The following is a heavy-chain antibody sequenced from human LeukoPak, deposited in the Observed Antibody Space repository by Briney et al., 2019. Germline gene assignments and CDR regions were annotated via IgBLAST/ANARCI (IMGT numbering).Heavy chain of an antibody. Sequence: ASVKVSCKASGGTFISYAISWVRQAPGQGLEWMGRIIPIFGTANYAQKFQGRVTITTDESTSTAYMELSSLRPEDTAVYYCAREYCSGGSCHYYYYYYMDVWGKGTTVTVSS. CDR1: GGTFISYA. J-gene: IGHJ6*03. D-gene: IGHD2-15*01. CDR2: IIPIFGTA. CDR3: AREYCSGGSCHYYYYYYMDV. V-gene: IGHV1-69*05.